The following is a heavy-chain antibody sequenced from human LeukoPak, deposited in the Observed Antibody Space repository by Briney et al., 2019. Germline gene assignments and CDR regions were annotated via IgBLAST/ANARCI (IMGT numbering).Heavy chain of an antibody. D-gene: IGHD2-2*01. Sequence: PSETLSLTCTVSDGSISSYYWSWIRQPPGKGLEWIGYIYYSGSTNYNPSLKSRVTISVDTSKNQFSLKLSSVTAADTAVYYCARRAVVVPAARGYYYYYMDVWGKGTTVTVSS. CDR2: IYYSGST. J-gene: IGHJ6*03. V-gene: IGHV4-59*01. CDR3: ARRAVVVPAARGYYYYYMDV. CDR1: DGSISSYY.